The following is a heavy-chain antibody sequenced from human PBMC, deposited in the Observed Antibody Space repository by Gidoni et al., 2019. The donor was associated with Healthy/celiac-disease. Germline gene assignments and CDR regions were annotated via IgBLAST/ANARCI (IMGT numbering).Heavy chain of an antibody. D-gene: IGHD3-9*01. J-gene: IGHJ4*02. CDR3: ARATGLRYFPDY. CDR1: TSGYY. V-gene: IGHV4-38-2*02. Sequence: TSGYYWGWIRQPPGKGLEWIGSIYHSGSTYYNPSLKSRVTISVDTSKNQFSLKLSSVTAADTAVYYCARATGLRYFPDYWGQGTLVTVSS. CDR2: IYHSGST.